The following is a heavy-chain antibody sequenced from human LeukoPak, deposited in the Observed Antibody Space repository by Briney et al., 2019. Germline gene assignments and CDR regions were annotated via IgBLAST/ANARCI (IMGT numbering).Heavy chain of an antibody. D-gene: IGHD3-22*01. V-gene: IGHV1-46*01. J-gene: IGHJ4*02. CDR2: INPSGGST. Sequence: GASVKVSCKASGYTFTSYYMHWVRQAPGQGLEWMGIINPSGGSTSYAQKFQGRVTMTRDTSTSTVYMELSSLRSEDTAVYYCARGGGKGIIVVVSHFDYWGQGTLVTVSS. CDR1: GYTFTSYY. CDR3: ARGGGKGIIVVVSHFDY.